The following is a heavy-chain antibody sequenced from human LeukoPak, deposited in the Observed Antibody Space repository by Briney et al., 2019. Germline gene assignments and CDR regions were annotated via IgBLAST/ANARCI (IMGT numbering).Heavy chain of an antibody. CDR2: ISGSGGST. D-gene: IGHD2-2*01. V-gene: IGHV3-23*01. CDR1: GFTFSSYG. CDR3: AKSYCSSTSCYVFDY. Sequence: PGGSLRLSCAASGFTFSSYGMSWVRQAPGKGLEWVSAISGSGGSTYYADSVKGRFTISRDNSKNTLYLQMNSLRAEDTAVYYCAKSYCSSTSCYVFDYWGQGTLVTVSS. J-gene: IGHJ4*02.